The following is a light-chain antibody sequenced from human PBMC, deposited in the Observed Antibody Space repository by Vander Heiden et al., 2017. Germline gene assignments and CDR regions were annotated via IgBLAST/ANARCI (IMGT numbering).Light chain of an antibody. CDR2: AAS. Sequence: AIRMTQSPSSFSASTGDRVTITCRASQGISSYLAWYQQKPGKATKLLIYAASTLQSGVPSRCSGSGSGTDFTLTISCLQSEDFATYYCQQYYSYPSFGPGTKVDIK. CDR1: QGISSY. V-gene: IGKV1-8*01. J-gene: IGKJ3*01. CDR3: QQYYSYPS.